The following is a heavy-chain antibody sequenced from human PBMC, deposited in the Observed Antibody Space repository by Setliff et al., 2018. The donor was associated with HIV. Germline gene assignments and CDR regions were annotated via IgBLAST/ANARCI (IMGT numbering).Heavy chain of an antibody. Sequence: SVKVSCKASGGSFNILGFTWVRQAPGQGLEWVGGIIPVVDAPIYVQRFQGRVVITADKSTGTAYMQLSSLKFEDTAVYYCATRPPGVHGFSIWGQGTMVTVSS. CDR3: ATRPPGVHGFSI. J-gene: IGHJ3*02. V-gene: IGHV1-69*06. CDR2: IIPVVDAP. CDR1: GGSFNILG. D-gene: IGHD3-10*01.